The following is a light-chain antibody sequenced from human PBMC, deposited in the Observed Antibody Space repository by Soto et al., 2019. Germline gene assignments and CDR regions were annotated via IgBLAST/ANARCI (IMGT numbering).Light chain of an antibody. J-gene: IGLJ3*02. CDR1: SSNIGRNY. Sequence: QSVLIQPPSASGTPGQRVTISCSGSSSNIGRNYVYWYQQFPGTAPKLLIYSNYQRPSGVPDRFSGSKSGTSASLAISGLRSEDEADYYCAGWDDDLRGYGVFGGGTKLTVL. V-gene: IGLV1-47*02. CDR2: SNY. CDR3: AGWDDDLRGYGV.